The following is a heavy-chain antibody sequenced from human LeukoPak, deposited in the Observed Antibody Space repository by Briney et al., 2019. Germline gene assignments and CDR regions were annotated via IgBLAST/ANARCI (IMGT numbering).Heavy chain of an antibody. CDR3: TRDGGVAVTPLDFDF. CDR1: GGSISSSNW. V-gene: IGHV4-4*02. D-gene: IGHD6-19*01. J-gene: IGHJ4*02. CDR2: IYHSGST. Sequence: SGTLSLTCAVSGGSISSSNWWSWVRQPPGKGLEWIGEIYHSGSTNYNPSLKSRVTISVDKSKNQFSLKLSSVTAADTAVYYCTRDGGVAVTPLDFDFWGQGTLVTVSS.